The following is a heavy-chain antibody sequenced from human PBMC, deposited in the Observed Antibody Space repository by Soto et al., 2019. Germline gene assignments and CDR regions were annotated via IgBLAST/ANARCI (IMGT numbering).Heavy chain of an antibody. CDR2: IKSKTDGGTT. CDR3: TTDGQQWPPGSIDY. D-gene: IGHD6-19*01. J-gene: IGHJ4*02. CDR1: GFTFSNAW. Sequence: PGGSLRLSCAASGFTFSNAWMSWVRQAPGKGLEWVGRIKSKTDGGTTDYAAPVKGRFTISRDDSKNTLYLQMNSLKTEDTAVYYCTTDGQQWPPGSIDYWGQGTLVTVSS. V-gene: IGHV3-15*01.